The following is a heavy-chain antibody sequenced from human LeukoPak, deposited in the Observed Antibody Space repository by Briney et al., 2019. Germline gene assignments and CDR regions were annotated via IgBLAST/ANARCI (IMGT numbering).Heavy chain of an antibody. CDR2: ISFDGSNK. CDR3: GRDSGSGSNDY. V-gene: IGHV3-30-3*01. CDR1: GFTFSSYA. Sequence: GRSLRLSCAASGFTFSSYARHWVRQAPGKGLEWVAIISFDGSNKYYADSVNGRCTITKDNSKNTLYLHMNSLRAEDTAVYYCGRDSGSGSNDYWGQGTLVTVSS. J-gene: IGHJ4*02. D-gene: IGHD1-26*01.